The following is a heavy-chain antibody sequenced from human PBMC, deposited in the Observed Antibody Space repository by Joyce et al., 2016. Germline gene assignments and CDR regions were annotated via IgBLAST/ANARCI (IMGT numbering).Heavy chain of an antibody. Sequence: QVQLQQWGAGLLKPSETLSLTCAVYGGSFSGYYWSWIRQPPGRGMEWIGKINHSGSTNYNPSLESRVTISVDTSKNQFSLRLSSVTAADTAVYYCARGLSAFDYSNYAGYDYWGQGTLVTVSS. D-gene: IGHD4-11*01. V-gene: IGHV4-34*01. J-gene: IGHJ4*02. CDR1: GGSFSGYY. CDR2: INHSGST. CDR3: ARGLSAFDYSNYAGYDY.